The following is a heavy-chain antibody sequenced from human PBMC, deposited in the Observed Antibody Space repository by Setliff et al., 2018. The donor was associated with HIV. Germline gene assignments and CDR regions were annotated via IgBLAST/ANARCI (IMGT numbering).Heavy chain of an antibody. J-gene: IGHJ5*02. CDR2: IYTSGST. CDR1: GDSISSYY. Sequence: LSLTCTVSGDSISSYYWSWIRQPAGEGLEWIGRIYTSGSTNYNPSLKSRVTMSVDTSKNQFSLKLSSVTAADTAVYYCVRQHGDYAFDPWGQGTLVTVSS. D-gene: IGHD4-17*01. V-gene: IGHV4-4*07. CDR3: VRQHGDYAFDP.